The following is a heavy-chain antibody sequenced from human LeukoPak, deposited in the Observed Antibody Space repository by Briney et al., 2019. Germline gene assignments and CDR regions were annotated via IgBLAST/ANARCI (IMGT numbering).Heavy chain of an antibody. D-gene: IGHD6-19*01. J-gene: IGHJ5*02. CDR1: GTPIDVGY. Sequence: SETLSLTCDVSGTPIDVGYRSWFRQPPGKGLQWISQIYYTGTTNYNPSLTSRVTISIQVMKHTLSLTMTSVTAADTAVYFCAKESGGWPVSWGQGTLVTVSS. V-gene: IGHV4-59*08. CDR2: IYYTGTT. CDR3: AKESGGWPVS.